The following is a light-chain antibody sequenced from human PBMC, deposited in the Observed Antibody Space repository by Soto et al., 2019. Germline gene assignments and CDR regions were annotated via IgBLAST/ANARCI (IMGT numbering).Light chain of an antibody. CDR1: SSNIGASYD. CDR3: HSYHNSLNGYV. CDR2: RDI. V-gene: IGLV1-40*01. J-gene: IGLJ1*01. Sequence: QSVLTQPPSVSGAPGQRVIISCTGSSSNIGASYDVHWYQQIPGAAPKLLIYRDIYRPSGIPNRFSGSKSGTSASLAITGLQAEHEADYYCHSYHNSLNGYVLGNGTKVTVL.